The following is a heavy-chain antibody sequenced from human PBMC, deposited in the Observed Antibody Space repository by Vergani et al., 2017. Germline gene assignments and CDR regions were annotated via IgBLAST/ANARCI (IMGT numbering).Heavy chain of an antibody. J-gene: IGHJ3*02. CDR1: GYTFTSYG. D-gene: IGHD5-24*01. V-gene: IGHV1-18*04. CDR3: ARHVEMAPSRIQDAVDI. Sequence: QVQLVQSGAEVKKPGASVKVSCKASGYTFTSYGISWVRQAPGQGLEWMGWISAYNGNTNYAQKLQGRVTMTTDTATSTAYMELRSLTSDDTAVYYCARHVEMAPSRIQDAVDIWGQGTMVTVSS. CDR2: ISAYNGNT.